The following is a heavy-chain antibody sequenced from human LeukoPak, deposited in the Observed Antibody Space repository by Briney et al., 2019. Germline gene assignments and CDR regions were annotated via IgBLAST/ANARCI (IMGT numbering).Heavy chain of an antibody. CDR2: ISYDGSNK. CDR3: AREDDAFDI. CDR1: GFSFRNYA. V-gene: IGHV3-30*04. J-gene: IGHJ3*02. Sequence: QSGRSLRLSCEASGFSFRNYAMHWVRQAPGKGLECVATISYDGSNKYYGDSVKGRFTISRDNSRSTLYLQMNSLRAEDTAVYYCAREDDAFDIWGQGTMVTVSS.